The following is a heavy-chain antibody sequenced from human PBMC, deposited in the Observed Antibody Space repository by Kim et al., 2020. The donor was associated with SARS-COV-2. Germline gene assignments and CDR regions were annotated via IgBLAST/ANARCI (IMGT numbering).Heavy chain of an antibody. CDR3: ARASQQWLVAGVYFDY. V-gene: IGHV4-4*07. CDR2: IYTSGST. CDR1: GGSISSYY. Sequence: SETLSLTCTVSGGSISSYYWSWIRQPAGKGLEWIGRIYTSGSTNYNPSLKSRVTMSVDTSKNQFSLKLSSVTAADTAVYYCARASQQWLVAGVYFDYWGQGTLVTVSS. D-gene: IGHD6-19*01. J-gene: IGHJ4*02.